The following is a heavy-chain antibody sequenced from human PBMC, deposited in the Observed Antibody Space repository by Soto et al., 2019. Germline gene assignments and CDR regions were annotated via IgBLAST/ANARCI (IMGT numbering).Heavy chain of an antibody. D-gene: IGHD6-19*01. Sequence: PSETLSLTCAVYGGSFSEYYWSWIRQPPGKGLEWIGEINHSGSTNSNPSLKSRLTISVDTSKTQSSPRLSSVTAADTAVYYCSRIAVSGPFTGFDNWGRGTLVTVSS. CDR3: SRIAVSGPFTGFDN. V-gene: IGHV4-34*01. CDR1: GGSFSEYY. J-gene: IGHJ4*02. CDR2: INHSGST.